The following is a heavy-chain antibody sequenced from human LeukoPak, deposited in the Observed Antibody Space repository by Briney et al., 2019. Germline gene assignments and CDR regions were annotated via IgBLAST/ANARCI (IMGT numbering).Heavy chain of an antibody. V-gene: IGHV3-48*02. Sequence: PGGSLRLSCAASGFTFSSYSMNWVHQAPGKGLEWISFITSSSSTKYYTDSVKGRFTISRDNGKNSLYLQVNSLRDEDTAVYYCARIGGPGYYYYGMDVWGQGTTVTVSS. J-gene: IGHJ6*02. CDR3: ARIGGPGYYYYGMDV. CDR1: GFTFSSYS. D-gene: IGHD3-10*01. CDR2: ITSSSSTK.